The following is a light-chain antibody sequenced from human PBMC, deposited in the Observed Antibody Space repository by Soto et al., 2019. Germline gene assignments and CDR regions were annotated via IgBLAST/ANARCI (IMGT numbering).Light chain of an antibody. CDR2: EVN. CDR3: GSYTSTDTPFV. Sequence: QSVLAQPSSVSGSAGQSITISCTGTSTDVGGYNYVSWYQHHPGKGPKLIIYEVNNRPSGVSDRFSGSKSGNKASLTISNLEAEDESDYYCGSYTSTDTPFVFGTGTRSPS. CDR1: STDVGGYNY. V-gene: IGLV2-14*01. J-gene: IGLJ1*01.